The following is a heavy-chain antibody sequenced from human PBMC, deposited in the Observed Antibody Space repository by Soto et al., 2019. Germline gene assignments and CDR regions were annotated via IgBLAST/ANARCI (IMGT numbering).Heavy chain of an antibody. CDR2: ISGSGGST. Sequence: LRLSCAASGFTFSNSGMNWVRQAPGKGLEWVSAISGSGGSTYYADSVKGRFTISRDNSKNTLYLQMNSLRAEDTAIYYCAKVYRVTGTTYFDYWGQGTLVTVSS. J-gene: IGHJ4*02. CDR1: GFTFSNSG. CDR3: AKVYRVTGTTYFDY. D-gene: IGHD1-7*01. V-gene: IGHV3-23*01.